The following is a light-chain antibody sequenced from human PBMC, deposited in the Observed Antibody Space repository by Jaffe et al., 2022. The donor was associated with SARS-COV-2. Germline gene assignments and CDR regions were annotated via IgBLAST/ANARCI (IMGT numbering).Light chain of an antibody. V-gene: IGKV1-9*01. CDR2: ITS. CDR3: QQLNSYFPLT. J-gene: IGKJ4*01. CDR1: QDISID. Sequence: DIQLTQSPSFLSASIGDRVTITCRASQDISIDLAWYQQKPGKAPKLLIYITSTLQSGVPSRFSGSGSGTEFTLTISSLQPEDFATYYCQQLNSYFPLTFGGGTKVEIK.